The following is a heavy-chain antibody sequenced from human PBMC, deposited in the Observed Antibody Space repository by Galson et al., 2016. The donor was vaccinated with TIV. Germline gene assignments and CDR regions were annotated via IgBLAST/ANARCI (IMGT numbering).Heavy chain of an antibody. CDR2: TIPIFGTA. CDR3: ARGALKYHYDSSGYFFDY. D-gene: IGHD3-22*01. J-gene: IGHJ4*02. Sequence: SVKVSCKASGGIFSNYGINWVRQAPGQGLEWMGGTIPIFGTAIYAQKFLGRVTITADRSTTTVYMELSSLRSEDTAVYYCARGALKYHYDSSGYFFDYWGQGTLVTVSS. V-gene: IGHV1-69*06. CDR1: GGIFSNYG.